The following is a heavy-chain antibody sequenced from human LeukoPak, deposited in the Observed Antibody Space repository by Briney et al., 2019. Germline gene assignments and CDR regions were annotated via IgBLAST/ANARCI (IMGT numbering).Heavy chain of an antibody. CDR1: GYTFTSYD. J-gene: IGHJ5*02. CDR3: ARGSDTNYYGSGSLGIFDP. V-gene: IGHV1-8*01. CDR2: MNPNSGNT. D-gene: IGHD3-10*01. Sequence: ASVKVSCKASGYTFTSYDINWVRQATGQGLEWMGWMNPNSGNTGYAQKFQGRVTMTRNTSISTAYMELSSLRSEDTAVYYCARGSDTNYYGSGSLGIFDPWGQGTLVTVSS.